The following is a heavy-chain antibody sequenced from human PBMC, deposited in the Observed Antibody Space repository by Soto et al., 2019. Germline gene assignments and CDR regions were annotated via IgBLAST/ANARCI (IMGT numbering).Heavy chain of an antibody. CDR1: GYTFTSYG. V-gene: IGHV1-18*04. CDR3: ARDLPHYDFWSGYNYGMDV. J-gene: IGHJ6*02. D-gene: IGHD3-3*01. CDR2: ISAYNGNT. Sequence: ASVKVSCKASGYTFTSYGISWVRQAPGQGLEWMGWISAYNGNTNYAQKLQGRVTMTTDTSTSTAYMELRSLRSDDTAVYYCARDLPHYDFWSGYNYGMDVWGQGTAVTVSS.